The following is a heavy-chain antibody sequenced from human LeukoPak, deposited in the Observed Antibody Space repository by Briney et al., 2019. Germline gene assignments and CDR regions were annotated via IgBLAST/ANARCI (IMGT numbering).Heavy chain of an antibody. CDR1: GFPFSSYE. Sequence: GGSLRLSCAASGFPFSSYEMNWVRQAPGKGLEWVSYISSSGSTIYYADSVKGRFTISRDNAKNSLYLQMNSLRAEDTAVYYCARDSASSPDFWSYYYGMDVWGQGTTVTVSS. D-gene: IGHD3-3*01. CDR3: ARDSASSPDFWSYYYGMDV. CDR2: ISSSGSTI. V-gene: IGHV3-48*03. J-gene: IGHJ6*02.